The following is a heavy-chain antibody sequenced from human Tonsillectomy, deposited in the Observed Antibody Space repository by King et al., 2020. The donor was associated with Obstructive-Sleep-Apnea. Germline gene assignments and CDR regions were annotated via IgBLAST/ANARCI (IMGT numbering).Heavy chain of an antibody. CDR2: IKQDGSEK. CDR3: ARQRGSSCLDY. CDR1: GFTLSSYW. Sequence: VQLVESGGGLVQPGGSLRLSCAGSGFTLSSYWMTWVRQSQGKVLEWVANIKQDGSEKYFVDSVKGRFSISRDNTKNSLYLQMNSRRAEDTALYYCARQRGSSCLDYWGQGTVVTVSS. D-gene: IGHD6-13*01. V-gene: IGHV3-7*01. J-gene: IGHJ4*02.